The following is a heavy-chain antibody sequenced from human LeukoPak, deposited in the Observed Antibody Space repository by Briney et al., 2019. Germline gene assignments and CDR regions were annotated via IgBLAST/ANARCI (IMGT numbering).Heavy chain of an antibody. J-gene: IGHJ5*02. CDR1: GFTFSGYW. Sequence: GGSLRLSCAASGFTFSGYWMSWVRQAPGEGLEWVAKINQDGTEKAYVDSVRGRFTISRDNAKNSLYLQMNSLRAEDTAVYYCASSPAYSSSPFWFDPWGQGTLVTVSS. CDR3: ASSPAYSSSPFWFDP. V-gene: IGHV3-7*01. CDR2: INQDGTEK. D-gene: IGHD6-13*01.